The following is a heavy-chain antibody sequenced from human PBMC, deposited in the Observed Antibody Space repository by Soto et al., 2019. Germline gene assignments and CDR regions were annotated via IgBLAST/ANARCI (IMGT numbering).Heavy chain of an antibody. CDR1: GFTFSSYG. V-gene: IGHV3-30*18. J-gene: IGHJ4*02. D-gene: IGHD5-12*01. CDR3: AKDRGYNYPLYFDY. CDR2: ISYDGSNK. Sequence: PGGSLRLSCAASGFTFSSYGMHWVRQAPGKGLEWVAVISYDGSNKYYADSVKGRFTISRDNSKNTLYLQMNSLRAEDTAVYYCAKDRGYNYPLYFDYWGQGTLVTVSS.